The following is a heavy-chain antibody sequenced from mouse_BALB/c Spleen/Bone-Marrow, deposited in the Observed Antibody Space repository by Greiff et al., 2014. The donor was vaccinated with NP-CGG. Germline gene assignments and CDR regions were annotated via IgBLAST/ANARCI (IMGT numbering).Heavy chain of an antibody. D-gene: IGHD4-1*01. CDR3: ARRGWDGYFDY. V-gene: IGHV5-6-2*01. CDR1: GFTFSSYY. J-gene: IGHJ2*01. CDR2: INSNGGST. Sequence: EVKLVESGGGLVKLGGSLKLSCAASGFTFSSYYMSWVRQTPEKGLELVAAINSNGGSTYYPDTVKGRFTISRDNAKNTLYLQMSSLKSEDTALYYCARRGWDGYFDYWGQGTTLTVSS.